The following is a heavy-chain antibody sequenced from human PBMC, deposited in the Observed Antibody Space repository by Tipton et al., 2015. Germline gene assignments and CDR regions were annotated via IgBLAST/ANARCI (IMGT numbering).Heavy chain of an antibody. CDR1: AYSISSDYY. CDR3: ARDKERWLQYWAFDI. D-gene: IGHD5-24*01. V-gene: IGHV4-38-2*02. Sequence: TLSLTCAVSAYSISSDYYWGWIRQPPGKGLEWIGSISHSGNTYYNPSLKSRVTMSRDTSKNQFSLKLNSVTAADTAVYYCARDKERWLQYWAFDIWGQGTMVTVSS. CDR2: ISHSGNT. J-gene: IGHJ3*02.